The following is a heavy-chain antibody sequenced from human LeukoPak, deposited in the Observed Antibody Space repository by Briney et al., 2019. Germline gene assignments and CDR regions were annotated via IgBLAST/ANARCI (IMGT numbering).Heavy chain of an antibody. D-gene: IGHD2-21*01. CDR1: GFTFSSYG. CDR2: ISYDGSNK. V-gene: IGHV3-30*03. J-gene: IGHJ4*02. Sequence: GGSLRLSCAASGFTFSSYGMHWVRQAPGKGLEWVAVISYDGSNKYYADSVKGRFTISRDNSKNTLYLQMNSLRAEDTAVYYCARIAYCGGDCYTTYFDYWGQGTLVTVSS. CDR3: ARIAYCGGDCYTTYFDY.